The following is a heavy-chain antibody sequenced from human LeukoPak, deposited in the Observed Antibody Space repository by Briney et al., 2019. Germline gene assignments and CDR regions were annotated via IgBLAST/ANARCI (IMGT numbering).Heavy chain of an antibody. V-gene: IGHV3-23*01. CDR2: ISGSGGNT. Sequence: GGSLRLSCAASGFIFSSYAMSWVRQAPGKGLEWVSGISGSGGNTYNADSVTGRFTISRDNSKNTLYLQMNSLRVEDTAIYYCAKAPAGIRRPLEYWGQGSLVTVSS. D-gene: IGHD2-2*02. CDR3: AKAPAGIRRPLEY. J-gene: IGHJ4*02. CDR1: GFIFSSYA.